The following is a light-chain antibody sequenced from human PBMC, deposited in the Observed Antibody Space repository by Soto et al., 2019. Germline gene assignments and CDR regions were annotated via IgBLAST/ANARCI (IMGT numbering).Light chain of an antibody. Sequence: QSVLTQPPSVSGATGQRVTISCTGSSSNIGVSYDVHWYQQLPGTAPKLLIYSDNNRPSGVPDRFSGSKSGTSASLAITGLQAEDEADYYCQSYDRSLSHSVFGGGTKVTVL. J-gene: IGLJ2*01. CDR1: SSNIGVSYD. V-gene: IGLV1-40*01. CDR2: SDN. CDR3: QSYDRSLSHSV.